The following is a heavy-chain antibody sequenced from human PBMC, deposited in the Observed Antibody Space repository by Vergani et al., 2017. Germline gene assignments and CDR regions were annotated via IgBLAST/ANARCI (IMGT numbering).Heavy chain of an antibody. CDR1: GGSINPSSSF. Sequence: QLQLQESGPGLVKPSETLSLICTVSGGSINPSSSFWGWIRQPPGKGLGWIATVFHSGSAYYNPSLRRRVTISVETSKNQFSLRLTTLTAAETAVYYCARQFWVSQGVGAFETWGRGTEVSVSS. CDR3: ARQFWVSQGVGAFET. V-gene: IGHV4-39*01. D-gene: IGHD3-16*01. J-gene: IGHJ3*02. CDR2: VFHSGSA.